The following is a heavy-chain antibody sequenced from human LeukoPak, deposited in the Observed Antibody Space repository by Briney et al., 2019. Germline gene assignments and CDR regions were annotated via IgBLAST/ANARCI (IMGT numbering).Heavy chain of an antibody. J-gene: IGHJ4*02. Sequence: ASVKVSCKTSGYTFTGYYMHWVRQAPGQGLEWMGWIDPNSGGTNYAQRFQGRVTMTRDTSISTVYMELSSLRSDDTAVYYCAKDLGSGSYQPSDYWGQGTLVTVSS. CDR3: AKDLGSGSYQPSDY. CDR2: IDPNSGGT. D-gene: IGHD1-26*01. V-gene: IGHV1-2*02. CDR1: GYTFTGYY.